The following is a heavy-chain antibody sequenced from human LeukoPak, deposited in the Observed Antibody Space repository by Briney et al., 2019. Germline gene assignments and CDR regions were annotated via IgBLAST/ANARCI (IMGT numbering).Heavy chain of an antibody. Sequence: PSETLSLTCSVSGASITSDYWTWIRQPPGKGLEWIGFIYYSGSTNYSPSLRGRVIISVDTTKNASSLSLSSVTPADTAFYFCAKGRWELPTDSWGQRILVTVSS. CDR1: GASITSDY. D-gene: IGHD3-10*01. CDR3: AKGRWELPTDS. V-gene: IGHV4-59*01. J-gene: IGHJ5*01. CDR2: IYYSGST.